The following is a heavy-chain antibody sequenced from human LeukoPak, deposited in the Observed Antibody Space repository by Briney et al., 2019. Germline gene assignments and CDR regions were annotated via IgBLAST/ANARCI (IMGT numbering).Heavy chain of an antibody. CDR1: GPTSGRDL. Sequence: RSGRSLSLSCAVSGPTSGRDLMSWVRQPPEKGLEWLTNIEKDGSEKIYVDSVKGRFTISRDNAKNSLFMQMNSLRAEDTAIYYCASGAGWESGYWGQGTLVTVSS. CDR2: IEKDGSEK. CDR3: ASGAGWESGY. J-gene: IGHJ4*02. V-gene: IGHV3-7*01. D-gene: IGHD1-26*01.